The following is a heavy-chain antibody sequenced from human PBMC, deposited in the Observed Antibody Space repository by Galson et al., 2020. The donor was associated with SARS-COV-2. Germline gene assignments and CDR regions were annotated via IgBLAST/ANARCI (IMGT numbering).Heavy chain of an antibody. CDR2: ISAYNGNT. V-gene: IGHV1-18*01. CDR3: ARWFGVVIIPDYYDYMGV. J-gene: IGHJ6*03. Sequence: ASVKVSCKASGYTFTSYGISWVRQAPGQGLEWMGWISAYNGNTNYAQKLQGRVTMTTDTSTSTAYMELRSLRSDDTAVYYCARWFGVVIIPDYYDYMGVWGEGAAGTVSS. CDR1: GYTFTSYG. D-gene: IGHD3-3*01.